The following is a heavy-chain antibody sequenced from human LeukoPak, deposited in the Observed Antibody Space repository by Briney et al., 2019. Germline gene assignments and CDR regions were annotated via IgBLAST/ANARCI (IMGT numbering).Heavy chain of an antibody. D-gene: IGHD3-16*01. CDR1: GFTFTSYS. CDR2: ISSSSSPI. J-gene: IGHJ2*01. CDR3: ARDWAIPRWYFDL. Sequence: PGGSLRLSCAASGFTFTSYSINSIRQAPGKGLEWISYISSSSSPIYYADSVKGRFTISRDNAKNSVYLQMNSLRDEDTSVYYCARDWAIPRWYFDLWGRGTLVSVSS. V-gene: IGHV3-48*02.